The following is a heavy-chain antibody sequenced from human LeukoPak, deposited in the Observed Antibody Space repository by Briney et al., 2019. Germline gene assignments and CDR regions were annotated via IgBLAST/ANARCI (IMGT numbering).Heavy chain of an antibody. Sequence: SETLSLTCTVSGGSISDYFWSWIRQPPGKGLEWVGYVFYNGSTNYNPSLKSRVTISIDTSKNQFSLKLSSVTAADTAVYYCARGGVVPAPGDYYYMDVWGKGTTVTVSS. CDR3: ARGGVVPAPGDYYYMDV. CDR1: GGSISDYF. CDR2: VFYNGST. V-gene: IGHV4-59*08. J-gene: IGHJ6*03. D-gene: IGHD2-2*01.